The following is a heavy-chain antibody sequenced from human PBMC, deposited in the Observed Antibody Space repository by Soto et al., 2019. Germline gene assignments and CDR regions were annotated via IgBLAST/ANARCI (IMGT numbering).Heavy chain of an antibody. CDR3: TGGVLGV. D-gene: IGHD3-10*01. Sequence: QEQLVESGGDLVKPGGSLRLSCAASGFTFSDYYMNWVRQAPGKGLEWISYISSAGDTIYYADSVRGRFTISRDNSKNALVLQMNSLRAEDTALYYCTGGVLGVWGQGTLVTVSS. V-gene: IGHV3-11*01. CDR1: GFTFSDYY. CDR2: ISSAGDTI. J-gene: IGHJ4*02.